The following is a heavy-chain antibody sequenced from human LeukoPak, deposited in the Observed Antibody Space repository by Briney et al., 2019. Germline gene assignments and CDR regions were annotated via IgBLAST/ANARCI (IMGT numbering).Heavy chain of an antibody. CDR2: INHSGST. V-gene: IGHV4-34*01. J-gene: IGHJ4*02. D-gene: IGHD5-18*01. Sequence: SETLSLTCAVCGGSFSGYYWSWIRQPPGKGLEWIGEINHSGSTNYNPSLKSRVTISVDTSKNQFSLKLSSVTAADTAVYYCAILVDTAMVPYYFDYWGQGTLVTVSS. CDR3: AILVDTAMVPYYFDY. CDR1: GGSFSGYY.